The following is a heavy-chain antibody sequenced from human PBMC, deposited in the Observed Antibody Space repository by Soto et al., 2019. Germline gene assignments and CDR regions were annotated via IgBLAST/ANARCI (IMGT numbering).Heavy chain of an antibody. V-gene: IGHV1-3*01. CDR3: ARGSRGQKMAFDY. Sequence: ASVKVSCKASGYTFTSYAMHWVRQAPGQRLEWMGWINAGNGNTKYSQKFQGRVTITRDTSASTAYMELSSLRSEDTAVYYCARGSRGQKMAFDYWGQGTLVTVSS. CDR2: INAGNGNT. J-gene: IGHJ4*02. CDR1: GYTFTSYA. D-gene: IGHD3-10*01.